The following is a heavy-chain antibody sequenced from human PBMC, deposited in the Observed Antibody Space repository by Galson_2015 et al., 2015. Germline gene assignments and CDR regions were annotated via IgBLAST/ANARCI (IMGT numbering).Heavy chain of an antibody. CDR2: ISYSGST. V-gene: IGHV4-59*01. CDR1: GGSITSYY. CDR3: ARDSGVHYFDH. J-gene: IGHJ4*02. Sequence: ATLSLTCPVSGGSITSYYLRWLRPPPGKGLEWIGYISYSGSTSYNPSLKTRVTISVDTSKRQFSLKLSSVTAADTAVYYCARDSGVHYFDHWGQGTLVTVSS. D-gene: IGHD3-10*01.